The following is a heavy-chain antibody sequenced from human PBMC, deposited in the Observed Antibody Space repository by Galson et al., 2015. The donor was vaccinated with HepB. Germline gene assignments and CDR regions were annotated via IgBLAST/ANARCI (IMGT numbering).Heavy chain of an antibody. CDR2: FDPEDGEV. D-gene: IGHD1-26*01. J-gene: IGHJ6*02. V-gene: IGHV1-24*01. Sequence: SVKVSCKVSGYTLSEISIHWVRQGPGKGLGWMGGFDPEDGEVIYAQKFQGRVTMTEDTSTDTAYVELSSLRAEDTAVYYCATSKWEVIVSYYYYGLDVWGQGTTVTVSS. CDR3: ATSKWEVIVSYYYYGLDV. CDR1: GYTLSEIS.